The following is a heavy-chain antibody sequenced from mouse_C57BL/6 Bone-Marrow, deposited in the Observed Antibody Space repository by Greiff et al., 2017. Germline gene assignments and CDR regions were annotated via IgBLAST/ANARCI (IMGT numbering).Heavy chain of an antibody. CDR2: ISNLAYSI. CDR3: ARQDYGSTWYFDV. J-gene: IGHJ1*03. D-gene: IGHD1-1*01. CDR1: GFTFSDYG. V-gene: IGHV5-15*04. Sequence: EVKVEESGGGLVQPGGSLKLSCAASGFTFSDYGMAWVRQAPRKGPAWVAFISNLAYSIYYADTVTGRFTISRENAKNTLYLEMSSLRSEDTAMYYCARQDYGSTWYFDVWGTGTTVTVSS.